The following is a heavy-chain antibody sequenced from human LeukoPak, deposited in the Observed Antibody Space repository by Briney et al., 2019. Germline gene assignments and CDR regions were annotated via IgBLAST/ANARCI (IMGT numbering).Heavy chain of an antibody. CDR2: ISGGGGST. CDR3: VKDRPLVIPAAQFDF. CDR1: GFTFSDYA. V-gene: IGHV3-23*01. D-gene: IGHD2-2*01. J-gene: IGHJ4*01. Sequence: GGSLRLSCAASGFTFSDYAMSWVRQTPGKGLEWVSGISGGGGSTSYADSVKGRFAISRDNSKNTLTLHMNSRRDDDSGLYYCVKDRPLVIPAAQFDFWGQGALVIVSS.